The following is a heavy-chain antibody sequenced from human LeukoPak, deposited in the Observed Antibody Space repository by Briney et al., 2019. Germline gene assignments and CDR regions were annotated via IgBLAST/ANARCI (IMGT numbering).Heavy chain of an antibody. CDR3: ALEGITGAPIDY. CDR1: GFTFSSYA. D-gene: IGHD1-20*01. J-gene: IGHJ4*02. Sequence: GGSLRLSCAASGFTFSSYAMHWVRQAPGKGLEWVAVISYDGSNKYYADSVKGRFTISRDNSKNTLYLQMNSLRAEDTAVYYCALEGITGAPIDYWGQGTLVTVSS. V-gene: IGHV3-30*04. CDR2: ISYDGSNK.